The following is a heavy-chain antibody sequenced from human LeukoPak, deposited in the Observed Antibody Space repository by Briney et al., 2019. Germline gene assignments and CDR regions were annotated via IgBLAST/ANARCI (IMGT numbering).Heavy chain of an antibody. V-gene: IGHV1-18*01. CDR3: ARGSSPTSGYYYGTLWWFDP. D-gene: IGHD3-22*01. Sequence: ASVKVSCKASGYTFTSYGISWVRQAPGQGLEWMGWISAYNGNTNYAQKLQGRVTMTTDTSTSTAYMELRSLRSDDTAVYYCARGSSPTSGYYYGTLWWFDPWGQGTLVTVSS. J-gene: IGHJ5*02. CDR1: GYTFTSYG. CDR2: ISAYNGNT.